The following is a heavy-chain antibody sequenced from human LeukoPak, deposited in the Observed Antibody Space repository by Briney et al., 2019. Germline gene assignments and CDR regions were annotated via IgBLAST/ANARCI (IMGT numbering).Heavy chain of an antibody. Sequence: ASVKVSCKASGYTFTGYYMHWVRQAPGQGLEWMGWINPNSGGTNYAQKLQGRVTMTTDTSTSTAYMELRSLRSDDTAVYYCAREQADLTGYYTPYYYYYGMDVWGQGTTVTVSS. CDR2: INPNSGGT. V-gene: IGHV1-2*02. CDR1: GYTFTGYY. CDR3: AREQADLTGYYTPYYYYYGMDV. D-gene: IGHD3-9*01. J-gene: IGHJ6*02.